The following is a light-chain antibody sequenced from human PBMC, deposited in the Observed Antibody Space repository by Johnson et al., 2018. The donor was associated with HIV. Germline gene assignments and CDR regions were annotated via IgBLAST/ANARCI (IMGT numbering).Light chain of an antibody. J-gene: IGLJ1*01. CDR1: SSNIGNNY. V-gene: IGLV1-51*01. Sequence: QSVLTQPPSVSAAPGQTVTISCSGSSSNIGNNYVSWYQQLPGTAPKLLIYDNNKRPSGIPDRFSGSKSGTSATLGITGLQTGDEAAYYCGTWDNSLSAYVFGTGTKVTVL. CDR2: DNN. CDR3: GTWDNSLSAYV.